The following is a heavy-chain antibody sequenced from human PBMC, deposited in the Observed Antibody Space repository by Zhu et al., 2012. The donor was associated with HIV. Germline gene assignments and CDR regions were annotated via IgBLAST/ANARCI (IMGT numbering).Heavy chain of an antibody. CDR3: ARLRDTSGYYYPFDY. Sequence: QVQLQESGPGLVKPSETLSLTCSVSGGSTSSHYWSWIRQPPGKGLEWIGYVYYTGTTNYNPSLKSRVTISLDMSKNQFSLKLTSVTAADTAVYYCARLRDTSGYYYPFDYWGQGPWSPPPQ. D-gene: IGHD3-22*01. CDR1: GGSTSSHY. V-gene: IGHV4-59*11. CDR2: VYYTGTT. J-gene: IGHJ4*02.